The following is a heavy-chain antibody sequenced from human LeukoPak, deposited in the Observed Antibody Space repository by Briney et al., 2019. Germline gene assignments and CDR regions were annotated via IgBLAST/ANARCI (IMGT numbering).Heavy chain of an antibody. CDR1: GFTFSSYA. CDR3: AKDRNVVVPAARYNLED. D-gene: IGHD2-2*01. CDR2: ISGSGGST. V-gene: IGHV3-23*01. J-gene: IGHJ4*02. Sequence: PGGSLRLSCAASGFTFSSYAMSWVRQAPGKGLERVSAISGSGGSTYYADSVKGRFTISRDNSKNTLYLQMNSLRAEDTAVYYCAKDRNVVVPAARYNLEDWGQGTLVTVSS.